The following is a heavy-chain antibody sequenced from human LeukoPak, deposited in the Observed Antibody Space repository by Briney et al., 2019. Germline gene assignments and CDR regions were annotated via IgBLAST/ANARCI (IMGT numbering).Heavy chain of an antibody. CDR1: GGSFSGYY. D-gene: IGHD3-3*01. J-gene: IGHJ5*02. CDR3: ARGTYYDFWSGYQFANWFDP. V-gene: IGHV4-34*01. Sequence: PSETQSLTCAVYGGSFSGYYWSWIRQPPGKGLEWIGEINHSGSTNYNPSLKSRVTISVDTSKNQFSLKLSSVTAADTAVYYCARGTYYDFWSGYQFANWFDPWGQGTLVTVSS. CDR2: INHSGST.